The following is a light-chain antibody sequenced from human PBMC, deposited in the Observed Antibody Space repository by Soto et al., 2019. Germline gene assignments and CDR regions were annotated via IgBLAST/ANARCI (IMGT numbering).Light chain of an antibody. CDR1: QAITND. V-gene: IGKV1-17*01. CDR2: AAS. Sequence: DIQMTQSPSSLSASVGDRVTIACRASQAITNDLVWYQQKPGDAPKRLIYAASSLPSGGPSRFGGSGVGTEFTLTISSLPPEDFAIYYCLQHYTCPWTFGQGTKVEMK. CDR3: LQHYTCPWT. J-gene: IGKJ1*01.